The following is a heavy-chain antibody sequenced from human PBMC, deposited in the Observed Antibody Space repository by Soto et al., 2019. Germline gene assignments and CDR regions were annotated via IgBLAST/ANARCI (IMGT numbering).Heavy chain of an antibody. CDR3: ARESHYYDSSGYHAEYFQH. V-gene: IGHV4-61*01. D-gene: IGHD3-22*01. CDR1: GGSVSSGSYY. CDR2: IYYSGST. Sequence: ETLSLTCTVSGGSVSSGSYYWSWIRQPPGKGLEWIGYIYYSGSTNYNPSLKSRVTISVDTSKNQFSLKLSSVTAADTAVYYCARESHYYDSSGYHAEYFQHWGQGTLVTVSS. J-gene: IGHJ1*01.